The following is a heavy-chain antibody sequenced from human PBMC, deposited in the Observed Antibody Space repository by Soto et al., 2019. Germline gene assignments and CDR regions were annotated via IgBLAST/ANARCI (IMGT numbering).Heavy chain of an antibody. Sequence: GSLRLSCAASGFTLSTCAMTWVRQAPGKGLEWVLCISGSGDTTYYADSVKGRFTISRDTSKNTVYLQMNSLRVDDTAVYYCAKGHPGGSCYSGLDCWGQGTLVTVSS. CDR1: GFTLSTCA. CDR3: AKGHPGGSCYSGLDC. V-gene: IGHV3-23*01. J-gene: IGHJ4*02. D-gene: IGHD2-15*01. CDR2: ISGSGDTT.